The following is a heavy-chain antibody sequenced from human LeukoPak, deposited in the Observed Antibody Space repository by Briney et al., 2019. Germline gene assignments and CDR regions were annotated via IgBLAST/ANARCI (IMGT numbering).Heavy chain of an antibody. Sequence: PGGSLRLSCAASGFTFSSYSMNWVRQAPGKGLEWVSYISSSSSTIYYADSVKGRFTISRDNAKNSLYLQMNSLRAEDTAVYYCARTGYCSGGSCYLPDYWGQGTLVTVSS. CDR3: ARTGYCSGGSCYLPDY. D-gene: IGHD2-15*01. J-gene: IGHJ4*02. CDR2: ISSSSSTI. CDR1: GFTFSSYS. V-gene: IGHV3-48*01.